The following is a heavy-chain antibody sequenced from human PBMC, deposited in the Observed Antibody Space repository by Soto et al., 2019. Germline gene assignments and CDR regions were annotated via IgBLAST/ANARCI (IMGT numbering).Heavy chain of an antibody. CDR2: IWPDGSTQ. J-gene: IGHJ4*02. Sequence: QGQLVESGGGVVQSGRSLRLSCAASGFTFSSFGMHWVRQAPGKGLEWVAVIWPDGSTQYYADSVKGRFTISRDNSKNTLSLQMDSLRAEDTAVYYCARDEQHMGRGYFDYWGQGTLVTVSS. CDR3: ARDEQHMGRGYFDY. CDR1: GFTFSSFG. V-gene: IGHV3-33*01. D-gene: IGHD2-21*01.